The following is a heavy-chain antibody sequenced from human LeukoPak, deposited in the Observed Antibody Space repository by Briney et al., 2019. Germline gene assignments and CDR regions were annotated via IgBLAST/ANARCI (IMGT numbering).Heavy chain of an antibody. V-gene: IGHV4-34*01. J-gene: IGHJ4*02. Sequence: PSETLSLTCAVYGGSFSGYYWSWIRQPPGKGLEWIGEINHSGSTNYNPSLKSRVTISVDTSKNQFSLKLSSVTAADTAVYYCARGRYYGSGSYNGWGQGTLVTVSS. CDR2: INHSGST. CDR3: ARGRYYGSGSYNG. D-gene: IGHD3-10*01. CDR1: GGSFSGYY.